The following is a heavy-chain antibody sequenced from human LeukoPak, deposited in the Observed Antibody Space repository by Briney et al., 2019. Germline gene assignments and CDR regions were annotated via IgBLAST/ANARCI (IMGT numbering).Heavy chain of an antibody. CDR2: ISSGSSTI. CDR3: ARGQPPDY. V-gene: IGHV3-48*02. CDR1: GFTFSGYS. J-gene: IGHJ4*02. Sequence: PGGSLRLSCAASGFTFSGYSMNWVRQAPGKGLEWVSYISSGSSTIYYADSVKGRFTISRDDAKNSLSLQMNSLRDEDTAVYYCARGQPPDYWGQGTLVTVSS.